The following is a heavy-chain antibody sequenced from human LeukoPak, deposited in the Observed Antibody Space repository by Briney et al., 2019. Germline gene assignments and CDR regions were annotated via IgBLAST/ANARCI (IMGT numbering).Heavy chain of an antibody. D-gene: IGHD2-2*01. V-gene: IGHV1-46*01. CDR2: INPSGGST. CDR1: GYTFTSYY. Sequence: ASAKVSCKASGYTFTSYYMHWVRQAPGQGLEWMGIINPSGGSTSYAQKFQGRVTMTRDTSTSTVYMELSSLRSEDTAVYYCARDGSECSSTSCYSYMDVWGQGTTVTVSS. J-gene: IGHJ6*02. CDR3: ARDGSECSSTSCYSYMDV.